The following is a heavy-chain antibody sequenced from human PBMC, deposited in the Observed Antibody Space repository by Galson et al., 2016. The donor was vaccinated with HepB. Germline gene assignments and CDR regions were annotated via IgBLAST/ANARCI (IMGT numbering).Heavy chain of an antibody. D-gene: IGHD5-12*01. CDR1: GFSLSSSGVS. Sequence: PALVKPTQTLTLTCTFSGFSLSSSGVSVGWIRQPPGKALEWLALIYWDDGKRYSPSLQRRLTVTKDTSKNQVVLTMTNMDPVDTATYYCAHRRGGYDYDVSPFDAWGQGTLVTVSS. CDR3: AHRRGGYDYDVSPFDA. V-gene: IGHV2-5*02. CDR2: IYWDDGK. J-gene: IGHJ5*02.